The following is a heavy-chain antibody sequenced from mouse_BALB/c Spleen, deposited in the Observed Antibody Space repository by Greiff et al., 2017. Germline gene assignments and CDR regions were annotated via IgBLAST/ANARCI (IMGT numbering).Heavy chain of an antibody. Sequence: LQQPGSELVRPGASVKLSCKASGYTFTSYWMHWVKQRHGQGLEWIGNIYPGSGSTNYDEKFKSKGTLTVDTSSSTAYMHLSSLTSEDSAVYYCTREDYYGSSYGFAYWGQGTLVTVSA. CDR2: IYPGSGST. CDR1: GYTFTSYW. D-gene: IGHD1-1*01. V-gene: IGHV1S22*01. J-gene: IGHJ3*01. CDR3: TREDYYGSSYGFAY.